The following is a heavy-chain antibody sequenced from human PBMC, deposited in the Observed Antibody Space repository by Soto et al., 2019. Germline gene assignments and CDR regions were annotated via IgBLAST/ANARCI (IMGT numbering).Heavy chain of an antibody. CDR3: ARFGRYCSSTSCYTIGMDV. V-gene: IGHV1-2*02. J-gene: IGHJ6*02. D-gene: IGHD2-2*02. CDR1: GDTFTGYY. Sequence: ASVKVSCKASGDTFTGYYMHWVRQAPGQGLEWMGWINPNRGGTNYAQKFQGRVTMTRDTSISTAYMELSRLRSDDTAVYYCARFGRYCSSTSCYTIGMDVWGQGTTVTVSS. CDR2: INPNRGGT.